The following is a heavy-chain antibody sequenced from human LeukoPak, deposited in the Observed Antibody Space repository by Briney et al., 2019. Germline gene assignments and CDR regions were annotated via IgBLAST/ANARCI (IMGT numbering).Heavy chain of an antibody. J-gene: IGHJ4*02. D-gene: IGHD3-10*01. V-gene: IGHV3-15*01. CDR1: GFTFSSYS. Sequence: GGSLRLSCAASGFTFSSYSMNWVRQAPGKGLEWVGRIKSKTDGGTTDYAAPVKGRFTISRDDSKNTLYLQMNSLKTEDTAVYYCTTDERYGSGSFDYWGQGTLVTVSS. CDR2: IKSKTDGGTT. CDR3: TTDERYGSGSFDY.